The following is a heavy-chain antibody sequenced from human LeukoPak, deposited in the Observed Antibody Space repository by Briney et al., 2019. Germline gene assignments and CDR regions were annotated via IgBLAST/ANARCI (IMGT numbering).Heavy chain of an antibody. V-gene: IGHV3-9*01. D-gene: IGHD5-24*01. Sequence: PGRSLRLSCAASGFTFDDYAMHWVRQAPGKGLEWVSGISWNSGSIGYADSVKGRFTISRDNAKNSLYLQMNSLRAEDTALYYCAKDRTPLIRKMATILDYWGQGTLVTVSS. CDR3: AKDRTPLIRKMATILDY. J-gene: IGHJ4*02. CDR2: ISWNSGSI. CDR1: GFTFDDYA.